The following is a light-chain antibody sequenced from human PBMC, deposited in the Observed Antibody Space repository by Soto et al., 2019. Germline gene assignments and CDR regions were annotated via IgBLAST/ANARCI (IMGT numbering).Light chain of an antibody. J-gene: IGLJ2*01. CDR2: ENN. CDR1: SSNIGNNY. CDR3: GTWDSSLSAGV. Sequence: QSVLTQPPSVSAAPGQTVTTSCSGSSSNIGNNYVSWYQQLPGTAPKLLIYENNKRPSGIPDRFSGSKSGTSATLGITGLQTGDEADYYCGTWDSSLSAGVFGGGTKVTVL. V-gene: IGLV1-51*02.